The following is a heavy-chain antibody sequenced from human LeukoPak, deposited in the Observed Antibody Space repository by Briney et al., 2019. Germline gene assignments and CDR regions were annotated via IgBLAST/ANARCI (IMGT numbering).Heavy chain of an antibody. CDR1: GYTFTGYY. J-gene: IGHJ4*02. V-gene: IGHV1-2*02. CDR3: ARGHSSLRLYYFDY. CDR2: INPNSGGT. Sequence: GASVKVSCKASGYTFTGYYMHWVRQAPGQGLEWMGWINPNSGGTNYAQTFEGRVTMTRDTSISTADMELSSLTSEDTAVYYCARGHSSLRLYYFDYWGQGTLVTVSS. D-gene: IGHD6-6*01.